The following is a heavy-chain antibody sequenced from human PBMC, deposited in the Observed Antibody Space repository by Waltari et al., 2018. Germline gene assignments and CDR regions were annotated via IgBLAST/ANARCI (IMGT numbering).Heavy chain of an antibody. Sequence: QVQLVQSGAEVKKPGSSVKVSCKASGGTFSSYAISWVRQAPGQGLEWMGRINPNSGGTNYAQKFQGRVTMTRDTSISTAYMELSRLRSDDTAVYYCARSPNYDFWSGYYYFDYWGQGTLVTVSS. D-gene: IGHD3-3*01. J-gene: IGHJ4*02. V-gene: IGHV1-2*06. CDR3: ARSPNYDFWSGYYYFDY. CDR1: GGTFSSYA. CDR2: INPNSGGT.